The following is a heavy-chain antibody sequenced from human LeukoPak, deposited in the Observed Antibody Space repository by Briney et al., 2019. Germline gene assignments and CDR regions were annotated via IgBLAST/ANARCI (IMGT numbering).Heavy chain of an antibody. Sequence: PGGSLRLSCAASGFTFSSYSMNWVRQAPGKGLEWVSSISSSSYIYYADSVKGRFTISRDNAKNSLYLQMNSLRAEDTAVYYCARDGITMVRGALPDYWGQGTLVTVSS. CDR2: ISSSSYI. CDR1: GFTFSSYS. D-gene: IGHD3-10*01. CDR3: ARDGITMVRGALPDY. V-gene: IGHV3-21*01. J-gene: IGHJ4*02.